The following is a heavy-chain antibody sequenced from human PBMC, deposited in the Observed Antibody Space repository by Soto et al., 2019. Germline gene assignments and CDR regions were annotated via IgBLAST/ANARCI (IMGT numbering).Heavy chain of an antibody. D-gene: IGHD2-21*01. CDR1: GFSLSDFY. CDR2: IRINSNYR. J-gene: IGHJ4*02. Sequence: QIQLGESGGGLVKPGGSLRLSCAASGFSLSDFYMSWIRQAPGKGLEWVSYIRINSNYREYADSVTGRHTISRDNAKNSLYLQMNSLRGEDTAVYYCVRGGGGGQFDYWGQGTLVSVSS. CDR3: VRGGGGGQFDY. V-gene: IGHV3-11*06.